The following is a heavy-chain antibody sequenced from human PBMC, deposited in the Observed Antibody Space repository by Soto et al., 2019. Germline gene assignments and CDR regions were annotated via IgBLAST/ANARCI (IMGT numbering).Heavy chain of an antibody. CDR2: ISYDEIDK. J-gene: IGHJ6*01. CDR1: LYTRMRHS. V-gene: IGHV3-30*18. CDR3: AKDSGYQLFNDLVFNDMD. Sequence: GEPLRSYCETALYTRMRHSTLWDRQTPGKGLEWVAAISYDEIDKKYASSVKGRFTVSRDNVKNTLSLQMNSLRPEDTAVYYCAKDSGYQLFNDLVFNDMD. D-gene: IGHD5-12*01.